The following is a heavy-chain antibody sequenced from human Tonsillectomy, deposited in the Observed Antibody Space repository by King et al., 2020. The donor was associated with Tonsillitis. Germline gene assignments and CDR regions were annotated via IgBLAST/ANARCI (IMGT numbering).Heavy chain of an antibody. D-gene: IGHD3-22*01. CDR3: AKDLIDYYDSSGYLDY. Sequence: QLVQSGGGVVQPGRSLRLSCAASGFTFSTFDIHWVRQAPGKGLEWVAVISYDGSNNTLLDSVKGRFTISRDNSKNTLYLQMNSLRAEDTAVYFCAKDLIDYYDSSGYLDYWGQGTLVTVSS. V-gene: IGHV3-30*18. CDR1: GFTFSTFD. CDR2: ISYDGSNN. J-gene: IGHJ4*02.